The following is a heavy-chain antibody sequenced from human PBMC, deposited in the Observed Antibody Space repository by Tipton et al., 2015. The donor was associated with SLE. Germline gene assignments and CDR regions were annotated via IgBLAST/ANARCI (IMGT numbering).Heavy chain of an antibody. CDR1: GFTFSSYA. CDR3: AKDLARDCSGGSCYVLDY. J-gene: IGHJ4*02. Sequence: SLRLSCAASGFTFSSYAMSWVRQAPGKGLEWVSAISDGSSTSYADSVKGRFTISRDNSKNSLYVDMNSLRAEDTALYYCAKDLARDCSGGSCYVLDYWGQGILVTVSS. D-gene: IGHD2-15*01. CDR2: ISDGSST. V-gene: IGHV3-23*01.